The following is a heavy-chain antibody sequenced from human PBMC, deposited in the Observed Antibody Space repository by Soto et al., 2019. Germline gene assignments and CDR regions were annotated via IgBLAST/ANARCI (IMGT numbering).Heavy chain of an antibody. V-gene: IGHV4-59*04. D-gene: IGHD3-10*01. CDR1: GGSISSYY. CDR2: IYYSGST. Sequence: SETLSLTCTVSGGSISSYYWSWIRQPPGKGLEWIGYIYYSGSTYYNPSLKSRVTISVDTSKNQFSLKLSSVTAADTAVYYCARRGSGSYSDYWGQGTLVTVSS. J-gene: IGHJ4*02. CDR3: ARRGSGSYSDY.